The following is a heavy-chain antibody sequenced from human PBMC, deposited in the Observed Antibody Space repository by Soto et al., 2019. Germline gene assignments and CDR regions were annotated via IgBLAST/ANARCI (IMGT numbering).Heavy chain of an antibody. J-gene: IGHJ4*02. V-gene: IGHV3-30-3*01. CDR2: MSYDGSDK. CDR1: GFSFRSYA. CDR3: ARARLDTPALEY. D-gene: IGHD2-2*01. Sequence: QVQLVESGGGVVQPGRSLRLSCAASGFSFRSYAMHWVRQAPGKGLEWVAVMSYDGSDKDYADSVKGRFTISRDNSKNTRYLQMSSRRAEDTAVYYCARARLDTPALEYWGQGTLVNVSS.